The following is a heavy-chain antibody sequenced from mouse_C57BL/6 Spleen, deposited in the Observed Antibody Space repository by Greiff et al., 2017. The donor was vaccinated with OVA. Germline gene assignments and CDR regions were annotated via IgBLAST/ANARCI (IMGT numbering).Heavy chain of an antibody. CDR3: ARGYYYGSSPYYFDY. Sequence: QVQLQQPGAELVMPGASVKLSCKASGYTFTSYWMHWVKQRPGQGLEWIGEIDPSDSYTNYNQKFKGKSTVTVDKSSSTAYMQLSSLTSEDSAVYYCARGYYYGSSPYYFDYWGQGTTLTVSS. V-gene: IGHV1-69*01. CDR1: GYTFTSYW. CDR2: IDPSDSYT. D-gene: IGHD1-1*01. J-gene: IGHJ2*01.